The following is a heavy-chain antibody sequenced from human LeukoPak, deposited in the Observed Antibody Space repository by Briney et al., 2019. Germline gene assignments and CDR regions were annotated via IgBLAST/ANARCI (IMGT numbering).Heavy chain of an antibody. Sequence: SETLSLTCTVSGGSISSSSYYGGWIRQPPGKGLEWIGSIYYSGSTYYNPSLKSRVTISVDTSKNQFSLKLSSVTAADTAVYYCARHLRDSSGYRPYYFDYWGQGTLVTVSS. CDR1: GGSISSSSYY. CDR3: ARHLRDSSGYRPYYFDY. V-gene: IGHV4-39*01. J-gene: IGHJ4*02. CDR2: IYYSGST. D-gene: IGHD3-22*01.